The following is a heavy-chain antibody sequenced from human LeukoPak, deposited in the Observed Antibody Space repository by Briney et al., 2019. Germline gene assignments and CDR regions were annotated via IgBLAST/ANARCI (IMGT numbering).Heavy chain of an antibody. CDR2: ISGSGCKT. CDR3: AKGRKWELPFDY. Sequence: GGSLRLSCAASGFTFSSYDMSWVRQAPGKGLEWVSAISGSGCKTYYADSVKGRFTISRDNSKNTLYLQMNSLRAEDTAVYYCAKGRKWELPFDYWGQGTLVTVSS. CDR1: GFTFSSYD. J-gene: IGHJ4*02. V-gene: IGHV3-23*01. D-gene: IGHD1-26*01.